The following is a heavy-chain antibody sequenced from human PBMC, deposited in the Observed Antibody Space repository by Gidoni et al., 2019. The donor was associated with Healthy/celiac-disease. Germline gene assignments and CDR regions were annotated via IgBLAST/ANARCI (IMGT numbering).Heavy chain of an antibody. CDR2: ISYDGSNK. V-gene: IGHV3-30*18. J-gene: IGHJ6*02. CDR1: GFTFSSYG. D-gene: IGHD2-2*01. Sequence: QVQLVESGGGVVQPGRSLRLSCAASGFTFSSYGMHWVRQAPGKGLEWVAVISYDGSNKYYADSVKGRFTISRDNSKNTLYLQMNSLRAEDTAVYYCAKQIVVPAAMINYYYYYGMDVWGQGTTVTVSS. CDR3: AKQIVVPAAMINYYYYYGMDV.